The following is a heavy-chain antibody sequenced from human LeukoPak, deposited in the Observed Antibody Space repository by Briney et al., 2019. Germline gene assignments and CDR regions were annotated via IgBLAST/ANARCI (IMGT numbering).Heavy chain of an antibody. V-gene: IGHV3-33*01. CDR2: IWSDGSEK. D-gene: IGHD1-26*01. J-gene: IGHJ4*02. CDR1: GFTFSVYG. CDR3: ARGAIAGANFDY. Sequence: PGGSLRLSCAASGFTFSVYGIHWVRQAPGKGLEWVAVIWSDGSEKYYADSVKGRFTISRDNAKNTLYLQMNSLRAEDTAVYYCARGAIAGANFDYWGQGTLVAVSS.